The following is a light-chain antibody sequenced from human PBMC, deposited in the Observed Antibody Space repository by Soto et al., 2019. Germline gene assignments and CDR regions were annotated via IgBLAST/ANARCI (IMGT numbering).Light chain of an antibody. Sequence: ENVLTQSPGTLSLFPGERATLSCRASQSVAYALAWYQQKPGQAPRLLISDASSRAAGVPDRFSGSGSGTDFTLTISRLELEDFAVYYCQQYGPSLITFGQGTRLEIK. J-gene: IGKJ5*01. V-gene: IGKV3-20*01. CDR1: QSVAYA. CDR2: DAS. CDR3: QQYGPSLIT.